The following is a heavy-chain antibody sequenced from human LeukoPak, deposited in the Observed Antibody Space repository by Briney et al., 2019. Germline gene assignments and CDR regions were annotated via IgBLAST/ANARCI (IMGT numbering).Heavy chain of an antibody. Sequence: PSETLSLTCTVSGGSISSSSYYWGWIRQPPGKGLEWIGSMYYSGSPHYNPSLKSRVTISVDTSKNQFSLKLSSVTAADTAVYYCASQSSGSYFNCFDPWGQGTLDTVSS. CDR2: MYYSGSP. CDR3: ASQSSGSYFNCFDP. CDR1: GGSISSSSYY. J-gene: IGHJ5*02. D-gene: IGHD3-10*01. V-gene: IGHV4-39*01.